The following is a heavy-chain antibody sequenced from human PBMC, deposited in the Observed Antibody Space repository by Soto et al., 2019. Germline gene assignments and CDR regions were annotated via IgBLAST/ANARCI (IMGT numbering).Heavy chain of an antibody. CDR1: GGTFSSYA. CDR2: IIPIFGTA. J-gene: IGHJ5*02. V-gene: IGHV1-69*01. D-gene: IGHD3-22*01. Sequence: QVQLVQSGAEVKKPGSSVKVSCKASGGTFSSYAISWVRQAPGQGLEWMGGIIPIFGTANYAQKFQGRVTITADESTSTAYMELSSLSSEDTAVYYWAREVYYYDSSGYEWFDPWGQGTLVTVSS. CDR3: AREVYYYDSSGYEWFDP.